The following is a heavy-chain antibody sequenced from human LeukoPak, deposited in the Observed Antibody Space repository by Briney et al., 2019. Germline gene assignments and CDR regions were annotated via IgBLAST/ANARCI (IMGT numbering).Heavy chain of an antibody. CDR3: ATLGDPVDY. CDR2: ISSNGGST. V-gene: IGHV3-64*01. CDR1: GFTFGSYA. J-gene: IGHJ4*02. Sequence: PGGSLRLSCAASGFTFGSYAMHWVRQAPGKGLEYVSAISSNGGSTYYANSVKGRFTISRDNSKNTLYLQMGSLRAEDMAVYYCATLGDPVDYWGQGTLVTVSS. D-gene: IGHD4-17*01.